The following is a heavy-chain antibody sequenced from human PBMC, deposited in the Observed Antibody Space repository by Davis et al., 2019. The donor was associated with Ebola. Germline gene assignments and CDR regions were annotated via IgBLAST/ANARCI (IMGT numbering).Heavy chain of an antibody. CDR1: GGSVSSGSYY. CDR2: IYYSGST. V-gene: IGHV4-61*01. D-gene: IGHD2-15*01. CDR3: AAAVNYYYGMDV. J-gene: IGHJ6*02. Sequence: MPGGSLRLSCTVSGGSVSSGSYYWSWIRQPPGKGLEWIGYIYYSGSTNYNPSLKSRVTISVDTSKNQFSLKLSSVTAADTAVYYCAAAVNYYYGMDVWGQGTTVTVSS.